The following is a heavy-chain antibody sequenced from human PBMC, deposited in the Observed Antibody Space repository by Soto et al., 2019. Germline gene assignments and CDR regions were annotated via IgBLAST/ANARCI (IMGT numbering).Heavy chain of an antibody. J-gene: IGHJ4*02. Sequence: PGGSMRLSCAASGFTFSSYSMNWVRKAPGKGLEWVSYISSSSSTIYYADSVKGRFTISRENAKNTVYLQMNSLRAEDTAIYYCARGRENYSYCDYWGQGILVTVSS. D-gene: IGHD4-4*01. CDR3: ARGRENYSYCDY. CDR2: ISSSSSTI. CDR1: GFTFSSYS. V-gene: IGHV3-48*04.